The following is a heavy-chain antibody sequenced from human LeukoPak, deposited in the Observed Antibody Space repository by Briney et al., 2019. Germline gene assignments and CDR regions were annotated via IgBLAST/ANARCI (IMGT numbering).Heavy chain of an antibody. CDR1: GYTFTGYY. V-gene: IGHV1-2*02. CDR3: ARDQLAMVRISYYYYYMDV. Sequence: ASVKVSCKASGYTFTGYYMHWVRQGPGQGLEWMGWINPNSGGTNYAQKFQGRVTMTRDTSISTAYMELSRLRSDDTAVYYCARDQLAMVRISYYYYYMDVWGKGTTVTVSS. D-gene: IGHD5-18*01. CDR2: INPNSGGT. J-gene: IGHJ6*03.